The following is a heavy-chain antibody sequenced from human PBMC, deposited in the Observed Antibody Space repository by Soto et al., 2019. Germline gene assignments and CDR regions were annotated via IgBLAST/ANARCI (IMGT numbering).Heavy chain of an antibody. CDR2: INWNGGST. CDR1: GFTFDDYD. D-gene: IGHD4-17*01. CDR3: SIDIYSDSDAFDM. Sequence: EVQLVESGGGVVWPGGSLRLSCAASGFTFDDYDMSWVRQAPGKGLEWVSDINWNGGSTAYADSVKGRFTIARDNAKYSLYLQINSLRAEDTALYYCSIDIYSDSDAFDMWGQGTMVTVSS. J-gene: IGHJ3*02. V-gene: IGHV3-20*04.